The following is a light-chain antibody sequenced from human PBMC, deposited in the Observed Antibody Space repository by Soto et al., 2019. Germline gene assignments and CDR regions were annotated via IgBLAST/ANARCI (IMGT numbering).Light chain of an antibody. CDR1: QGISSW. CDR2: AAS. CDR3: QKSYNTPRT. V-gene: IGKV1D-16*01. J-gene: IGKJ1*01. Sequence: DIQMTQSPSSLSASVGARVPITGRASQGISSWLAWYQQKPEKAPKSLIYAASNLQGGVPSRFSGSGSGTDFTLTISSLHPEDFATYFCQKSYNTPRTFGQGTKVDIK.